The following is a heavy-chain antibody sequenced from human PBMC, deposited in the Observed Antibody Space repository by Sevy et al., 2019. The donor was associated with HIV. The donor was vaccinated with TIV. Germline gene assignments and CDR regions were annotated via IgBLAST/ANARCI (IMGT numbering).Heavy chain of an antibody. CDR2: IKKDGSEK. Sequence: GESLKISCAASGFTFSRYWMSWVRQAPGKGLEWVANIKKDGSEKYDVDSVKGRVTISRDNAKKSRFLQMNSRRADDTAVYYCVKNRDDSSGFGMDVWGQGTTVTVSS. V-gene: IGHV3-7*01. J-gene: IGHJ6*02. CDR1: GFTFSRYW. CDR3: VKNRDDSSGFGMDV. D-gene: IGHD5-12*01.